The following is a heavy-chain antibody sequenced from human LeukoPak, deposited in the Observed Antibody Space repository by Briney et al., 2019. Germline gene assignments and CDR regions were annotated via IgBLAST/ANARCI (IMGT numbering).Heavy chain of an antibody. V-gene: IGHV1-58*01. CDR3: AAEDYYDSSGFDY. Sequence: SVKVSCKASGFTFTSSAVQWVRQARGQRLEWIGWIVVGSGNTNYAQKFQERVTITRDMSTSTAYMELSSLRSEDTAVYYCAAEDYYDSSGFDYWGQGTLVTVSS. CDR1: GFTFTSSA. CDR2: IVVGSGNT. J-gene: IGHJ4*02. D-gene: IGHD3-22*01.